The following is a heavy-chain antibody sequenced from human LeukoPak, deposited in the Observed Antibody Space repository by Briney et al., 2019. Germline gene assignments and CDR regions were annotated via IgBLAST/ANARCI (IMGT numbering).Heavy chain of an antibody. D-gene: IGHD3-10*01. CDR3: ARAHYYGSGSWFYYGLGV. V-gene: IGHV1-8*01. CDR1: GYTFTSYD. Sequence: ASVKVSCKTSGYTFTSYDIHWVRQATGQGLEWMGWMNPNSANTGYAQKFQGRVTMTRNTSISTAYMELSSLRSEDTAVYYCARAHYYGSGSWFYYGLGVWGQGTTVTVSS. CDR2: MNPNSANT. J-gene: IGHJ6*02.